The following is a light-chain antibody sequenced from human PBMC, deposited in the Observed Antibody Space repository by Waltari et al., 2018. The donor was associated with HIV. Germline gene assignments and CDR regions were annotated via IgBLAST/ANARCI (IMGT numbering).Light chain of an antibody. V-gene: IGKV3-11*01. CDR2: DAS. J-gene: IGKJ1*01. Sequence: EIVFTQSPATLSLSPGDRATLSCRASQSVSSYLAWYQQKPGQAPRLLIYDASNRATGIPARFSGSGSGTDFTLTISSLEPEDFAVYYCQQRSNWPPWTFGQGTKVEIK. CDR3: QQRSNWPPWT. CDR1: QSVSSY.